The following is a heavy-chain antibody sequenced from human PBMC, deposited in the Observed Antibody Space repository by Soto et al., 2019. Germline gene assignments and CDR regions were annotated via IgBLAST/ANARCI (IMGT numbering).Heavy chain of an antibody. Sequence: PSETLSLTCAVYGGSFSGYYRSWIRQPPGKGLEWIGYIYYSGSTNYNPSLKSRVTISVDTSKNQFSLKLSSVTAADTAVYYCASDPDYGDYVYGMDVWGQGTTVTVSS. J-gene: IGHJ6*02. D-gene: IGHD4-17*01. V-gene: IGHV4-59*01. CDR1: GGSFSGYY. CDR3: ASDPDYGDYVYGMDV. CDR2: IYYSGST.